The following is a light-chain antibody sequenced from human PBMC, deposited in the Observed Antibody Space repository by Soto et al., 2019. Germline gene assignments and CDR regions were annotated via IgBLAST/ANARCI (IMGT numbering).Light chain of an antibody. Sequence: DIQMTQSPSTLSASVGDRVTITCRASQRINSWLAWYQQKPGKAPNLLIYDASTLESVVPSRFSGSGSGTEFTLTITILQPGDFATYYCQQYEALWTFGQGTKVEIK. CDR1: QRINSW. CDR3: QQYEALWT. CDR2: DAS. V-gene: IGKV1-5*01. J-gene: IGKJ1*01.